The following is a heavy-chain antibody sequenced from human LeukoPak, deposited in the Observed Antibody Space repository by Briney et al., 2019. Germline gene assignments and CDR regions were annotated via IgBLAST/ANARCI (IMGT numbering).Heavy chain of an antibody. D-gene: IGHD6-13*01. V-gene: IGHV4-59*08. CDR2: IYYSGST. Sequence: SETLSLTCSVSGGSINTYYWSWIRQPPGKGLEWIGYIYYSGSTSYNPSLKSRVTISVDTFKNQFSLDLSSVTAADTAVYYCARHGIVDSSRKYYFDYWGQGTLVTVSS. CDR1: GGSINTYY. J-gene: IGHJ4*02. CDR3: ARHGIVDSSRKYYFDY.